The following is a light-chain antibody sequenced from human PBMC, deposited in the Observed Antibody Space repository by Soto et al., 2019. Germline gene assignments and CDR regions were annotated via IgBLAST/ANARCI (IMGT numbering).Light chain of an antibody. V-gene: IGKV1-5*01. Sequence: IQMTQSPSILCASVGDRVTITCRSSQTITNWLAWYQQKPGKAPRLLIYDASSLESWVPSRFSGSGSGTEFTLTISSLQSEDFAVYYCQQRSNWPLTFGGGTKVNIK. J-gene: IGKJ4*01. CDR3: QQRSNWPLT. CDR1: QTITNW. CDR2: DAS.